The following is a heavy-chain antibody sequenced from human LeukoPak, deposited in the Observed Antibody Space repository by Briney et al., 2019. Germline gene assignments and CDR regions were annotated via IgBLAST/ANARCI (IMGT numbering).Heavy chain of an antibody. CDR1: GFTVSNNY. CDR3: ARDPPGIAASVSGG. D-gene: IGHD6-13*01. CDR2: IYSVGTT. Sequence: GGSLRLYCKASGFTVSNNYMNWVRQAPGKGLEWVALIYSVGTTNYADSVKGRFTISRDNSKNTLYLQMTNVRVEDTAVYYCARDPPGIAASVSGGWGQGTLVTVSS. V-gene: IGHV3-53*01. J-gene: IGHJ4*02.